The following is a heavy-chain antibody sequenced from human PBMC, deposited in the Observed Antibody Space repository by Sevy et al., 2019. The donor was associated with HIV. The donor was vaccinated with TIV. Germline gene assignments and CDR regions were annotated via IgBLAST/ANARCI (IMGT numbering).Heavy chain of an antibody. CDR2: IYYNAHI. D-gene: IGHD1-26*01. CDR1: GGSITSLY. Sequence: SETLSLTCTVSGGSITSLYWNWIRQPPGKGLEWIANIYYNAHINYNPSLKSRVTLSLYTYKNQFSLRLSSVTAADTAMYYCAGENAWGRGYSWGQGTLFTVSS. CDR3: AGENAWGRGYS. V-gene: IGHV4-59*08. J-gene: IGHJ4*02.